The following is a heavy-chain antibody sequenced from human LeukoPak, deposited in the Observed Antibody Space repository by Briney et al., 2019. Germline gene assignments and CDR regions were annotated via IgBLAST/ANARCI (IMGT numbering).Heavy chain of an antibody. V-gene: IGHV3-9*01. CDR2: ISWNSGSI. CDR3: AKASGWLQSGAFDY. D-gene: IGHD5-24*01. Sequence: QSGRSLRLSCAASGFTFDDYAMHWVRQAPGKGLEWVSGISWNSGSIGYADSVKGRFTISRDNAKNSLYLQMNSLGAEDTASYYCAKASGWLQSGAFDYWGQGTLVTVSS. J-gene: IGHJ4*02. CDR1: GFTFDDYA.